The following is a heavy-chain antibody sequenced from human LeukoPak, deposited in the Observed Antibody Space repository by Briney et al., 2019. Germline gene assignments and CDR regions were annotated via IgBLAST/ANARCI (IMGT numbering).Heavy chain of an antibody. CDR1: GITFSNYW. V-gene: IGHV3-7*04. J-gene: IGHJ1*01. CDR3: VGDAGWLPDH. CDR2: IKQDGSEK. Sequence: PGGSQTLLCAASGITFSNYWMNWGRQAPGRGLEWVANIKQDGSEKFYVASVTGRFTISRDNAKKSLYLQMNSLRAEDPAVYYCVGDAGWLPDHWCQGTLVTVSS. D-gene: IGHD6-19*01.